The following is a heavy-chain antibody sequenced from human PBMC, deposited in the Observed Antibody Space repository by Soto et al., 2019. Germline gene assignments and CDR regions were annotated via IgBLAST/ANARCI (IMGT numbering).Heavy chain of an antibody. CDR3: AIDRTLYCSGGSCYLGY. CDR2: FDPEDGET. CDR1: GYTLTELS. Sequence: ASVKVSCKVSGYTLTELSMHWVRQAPGKGLEWMGGFDPEDGETIYAQKFQGRVTMTTDTSTSTAYMELSSLRSDDTAVYYCAIDRTLYCSGGSCYLGYWGQGTLVTVSS. D-gene: IGHD2-15*01. J-gene: IGHJ4*02. V-gene: IGHV1-24*01.